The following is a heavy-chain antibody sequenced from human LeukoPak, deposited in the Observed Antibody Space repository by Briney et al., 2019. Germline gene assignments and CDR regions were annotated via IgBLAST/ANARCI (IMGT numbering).Heavy chain of an antibody. D-gene: IGHD2-8*01. J-gene: IGHJ5*02. CDR2: ISGSGGST. CDR3: AKEASYCTNGVCYSRIFDT. CDR1: GFTFSSYA. V-gene: IGHV3-23*01. Sequence: PGGSLRLSCAASGFTFSSYAMSWVRQAPGKGLEWVSAISGSGGSTFYADSVKGRFTMSRDNSKNTLYLQMNSLRAEDTAVYYCAKEASYCTNGVCYSRIFDTWGQGTLVTVSS.